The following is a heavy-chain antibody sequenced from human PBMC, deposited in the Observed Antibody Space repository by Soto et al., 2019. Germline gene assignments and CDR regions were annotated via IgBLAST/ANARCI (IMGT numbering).Heavy chain of an antibody. J-gene: IGHJ6*03. D-gene: IGHD3-22*01. V-gene: IGHV2-26*01. CDR1: GFSLRNARMG. Sequence: QVTLKESGPVLVKPTETLTLTCTVSGFSLRNARMGVSWIRQPPGKALEWLAHILSSDAKSYNTSLKGRVTLSKDTSKSQVVLTMTYVDPVDTATYFCARMLAVNYYYYYVDVWGEGTTVTVSS. CDR2: ILSSDAK. CDR3: ARMLAVNYYYYYVDV.